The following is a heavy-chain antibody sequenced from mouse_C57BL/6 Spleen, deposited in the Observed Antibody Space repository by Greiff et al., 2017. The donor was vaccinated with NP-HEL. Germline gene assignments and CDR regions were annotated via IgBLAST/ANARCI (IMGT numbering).Heavy chain of an antibody. CDR3: ARRDYSNGGDY. J-gene: IGHJ4*01. CDR1: GYTFTSYG. D-gene: IGHD2-5*01. CDR2: IYPRSGNT. V-gene: IGHV1-81*01. Sequence: QVHVKQSGAELARPGASVKLSCKASGYTFTSYGISWVKQRTGQGLEWIGEIYPRSGNTYYNEKFKGKATLTADKSSSTAYMELRSLTSEDSAVYFCARRDYSNGGDYGGQGTSVTVSS.